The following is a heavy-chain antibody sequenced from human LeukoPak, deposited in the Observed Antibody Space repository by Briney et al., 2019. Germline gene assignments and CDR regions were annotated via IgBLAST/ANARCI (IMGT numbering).Heavy chain of an antibody. CDR2: INPNSGGT. J-gene: IGHJ6*03. Sequence: GASVKVSCKDSGYTFTSNYMHWVRQAPGQGLEWMGWINPNSGGTNYAQKFQGRVTMTRDTSISTAYMELSRLRSDDTAVYYCVTGNQLPLDYYYYMDVWGKGTTVTVSS. CDR3: VTGNQLPLDYYYYMDV. CDR1: GYTFTSNY. D-gene: IGHD2-2*01. V-gene: IGHV1-2*02.